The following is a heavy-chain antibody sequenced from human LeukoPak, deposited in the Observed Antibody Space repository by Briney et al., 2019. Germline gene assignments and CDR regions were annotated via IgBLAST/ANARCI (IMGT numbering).Heavy chain of an antibody. Sequence: ASVKVSCKASGYTFTSYGISWVRQAPGQGLEWMGWISAYNGNTNYAQKLQGRVTMTTDTSTSTAYMELRSLRSDGTAVYYCARVEDIVVVPAAIPAWFDPWGQGTLVTVSS. J-gene: IGHJ5*02. CDR2: ISAYNGNT. D-gene: IGHD2-2*02. V-gene: IGHV1-18*01. CDR1: GYTFTSYG. CDR3: ARVEDIVVVPAAIPAWFDP.